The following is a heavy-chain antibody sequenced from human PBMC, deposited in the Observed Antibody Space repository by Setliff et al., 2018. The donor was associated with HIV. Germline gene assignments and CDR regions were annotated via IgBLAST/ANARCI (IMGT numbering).Heavy chain of an antibody. J-gene: IGHJ4*02. V-gene: IGHV3-43*01. Sequence: PGGSLRLSCAASGFTFDDYTMHWVRQAPGKGLEWASLISWDGGNTYYADSVKGRFTISRDNSKNSLYLQMNSLRTEDTALYYCAKAPYSSGPLDYWGQGTLVTVSS. CDR1: GFTFDDYT. CDR2: ISWDGGNT. CDR3: AKAPYSSGPLDY. D-gene: IGHD6-19*01.